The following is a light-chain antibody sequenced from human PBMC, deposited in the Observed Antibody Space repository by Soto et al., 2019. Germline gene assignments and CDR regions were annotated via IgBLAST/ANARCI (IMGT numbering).Light chain of an antibody. CDR2: AAS. CDR1: QGLNNY. J-gene: IGKJ1*01. CDR3: QQYHSYPWT. V-gene: IGKV1-16*01. Sequence: DIQMTQSPPSLSASVGDRVTITCRARQGLNNYLAWFQQQPGKAPKSLVHAASSLQSGVPSRFSGSGSGADFTLTISSLQPEDVATYYCQQYHSYPWTFGQGTKVEI.